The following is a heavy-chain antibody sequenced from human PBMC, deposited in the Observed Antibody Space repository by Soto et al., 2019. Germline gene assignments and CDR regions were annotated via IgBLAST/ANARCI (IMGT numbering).Heavy chain of an antibody. D-gene: IGHD2-21*02. CDR1: GFTFSSYW. CDR3: ARDQPAYCGGDCYWSPFDY. Sequence: HPGGSLRLSCAASGFTFSSYWMSWVRQAPGKGLEWVANIKQDGSEKYYVDSVKGRFTISRDNAKNSLYLQMNSLRAEDTAVYYCARDQPAYCGGDCYWSPFDYWGQGTLVTVSS. J-gene: IGHJ4*02. CDR2: IKQDGSEK. V-gene: IGHV3-7*03.